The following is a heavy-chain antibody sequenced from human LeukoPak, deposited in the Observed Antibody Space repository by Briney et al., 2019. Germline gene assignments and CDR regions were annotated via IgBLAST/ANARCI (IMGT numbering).Heavy chain of an antibody. Sequence: GASVKVSCKVSGYTLTELSMHWVRQAPGKGLEWMGGFDPEDGETIYAQKFQGRVTMTEDTSTDTAYMELSSLRSEDTAVYYCATDHIAVAGNPYFQHWGQGTLVTVSS. V-gene: IGHV1-24*01. CDR1: GYTLTELS. J-gene: IGHJ1*01. D-gene: IGHD6-19*01. CDR2: FDPEDGET. CDR3: ATDHIAVAGNPYFQH.